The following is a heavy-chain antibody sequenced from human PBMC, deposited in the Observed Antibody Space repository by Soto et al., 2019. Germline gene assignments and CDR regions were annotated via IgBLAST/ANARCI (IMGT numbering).Heavy chain of an antibody. D-gene: IGHD2-2*01. CDR2: IYYSGST. CDR1: SASISSSSYT. J-gene: IGHJ6*02. CDR3: ARLYGSCISSSCHGHYAMDV. V-gene: IGHV4-39*01. Sequence: QLQLQESGPGLVKPSETLSLTCTVSSASISSSSYTWGWIRQPPGKGLEWIGSIYYSGSTYYNPYLNLRVTVFVDPSKNQFSLKVTSVTAADTAVYYCARLYGSCISSSCHGHYAMDVWGQGTTVTVSS.